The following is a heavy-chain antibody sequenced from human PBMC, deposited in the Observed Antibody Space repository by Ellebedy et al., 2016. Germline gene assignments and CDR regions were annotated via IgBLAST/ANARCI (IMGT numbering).Heavy chain of an antibody. Sequence: GESLKISXAASGFTFSSYSMNWVRQAPGKGLKWVSSISSSSSYIYYADSVKGRFTISRDNAKNSLYLQMNSLRAEDTAVYYCARAMVRGVSKYYGMDVWGQGTTVTVSS. CDR3: ARAMVRGVSKYYGMDV. D-gene: IGHD3-10*01. J-gene: IGHJ6*02. CDR1: GFTFSSYS. CDR2: ISSSSSYI. V-gene: IGHV3-21*01.